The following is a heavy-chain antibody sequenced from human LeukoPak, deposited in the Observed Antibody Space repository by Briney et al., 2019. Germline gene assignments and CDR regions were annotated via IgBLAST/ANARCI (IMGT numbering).Heavy chain of an antibody. CDR3: ARQLYSSSWAFDY. J-gene: IGHJ4*02. Sequence: GGSLRLSCAASGFTVSSNYMSWVRQAPGRGLEGGSVIYSGGSTYYAESVKGRFTISRHNSKNTLYLQMNSLRAEDTAVYYCARQLYSSSWAFDYWGQGTLVTVSS. CDR2: IYSGGST. V-gene: IGHV3-53*04. D-gene: IGHD6-13*01. CDR1: GFTVSSNY.